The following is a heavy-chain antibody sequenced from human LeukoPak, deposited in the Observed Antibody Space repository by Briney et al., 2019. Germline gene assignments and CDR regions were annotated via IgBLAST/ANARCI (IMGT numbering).Heavy chain of an antibody. CDR2: INPSGGST. CDR1: GYTFTSYY. J-gene: IGHJ4*02. V-gene: IGHV1-46*01. D-gene: IGHD5-24*01. Sequence: GASVKVSCKASGYTFTSYYMHWVRQAPGQGLEWMGIINPSGGSTSYAQKFQGRVTMTRDMSTSTVYMELSSLRSEDTAVYYCARGRDGYNFAGYFDYWGQGTLVTVSS. CDR3: ARGRDGYNFAGYFDY.